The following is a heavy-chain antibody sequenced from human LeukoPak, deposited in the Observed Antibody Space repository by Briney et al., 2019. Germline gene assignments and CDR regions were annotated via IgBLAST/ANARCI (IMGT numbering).Heavy chain of an antibody. Sequence: PSETLSLTCTVSGVSISSYYWSWIRQPPGKGLEWIGYIYYSGSTNYNPSLKSRVTISVDTSKNQFSLKLSSVTAADTAVYYCARGGYYGSGSYYSTNNWFDPWGQGTLVTVSS. CDR1: GVSISSYY. CDR2: IYYSGST. D-gene: IGHD3-10*01. J-gene: IGHJ5*02. V-gene: IGHV4-59*01. CDR3: ARGGYYGSGSYYSTNNWFDP.